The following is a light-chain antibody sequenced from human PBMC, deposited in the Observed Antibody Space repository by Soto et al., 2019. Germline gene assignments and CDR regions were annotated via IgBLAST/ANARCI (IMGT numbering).Light chain of an antibody. CDR3: QQSDSYPHT. CDR2: AAS. J-gene: IGKJ2*01. V-gene: IGKV1-39*01. Sequence: DIQMTQSPSSLSVSVGDRITSTCRASQSITNNLNWYQQKPGKAPKLLVYAASSLQSGVPSRFSGNGSGTDFTLTISSLQPEDFASYYCQQSDSYPHTFGQGTKLEIK. CDR1: QSITNN.